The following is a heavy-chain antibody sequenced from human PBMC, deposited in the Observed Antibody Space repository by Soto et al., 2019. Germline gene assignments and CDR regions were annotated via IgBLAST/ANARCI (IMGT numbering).Heavy chain of an antibody. CDR2: INHSGST. D-gene: IGHD3-22*01. CDR3: ARVPYYYDTSPP. Sequence: NPSETLSLTCAVYGGSFSGYYWSWIRQPPGKGLEWIGEINHSGSTNYNPSLKSRVTISVDTSKNQFSLKLSSVTAADTAVYYCARVPYYYDTSPPWGQGTLVTVSS. CDR1: GGSFSGYY. V-gene: IGHV4-34*01. J-gene: IGHJ5*02.